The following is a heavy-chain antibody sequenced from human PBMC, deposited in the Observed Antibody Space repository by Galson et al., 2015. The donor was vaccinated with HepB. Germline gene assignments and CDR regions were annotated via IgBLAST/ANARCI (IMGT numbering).Heavy chain of an antibody. CDR3: ARYFEGATIIDY. D-gene: IGHD5-12*01. CDR2: IYWDDVK. Sequence: PALVKPTQTLTLTCTFSGFSLSTSGVGVGWIRQPPGKALEWLALIYWDDVKRYSPSLKSRLTITKDTSKNQVVLTMTNMDPVDTATYYCARYFEGATIIDYWGQGTLVTVSS. CDR1: GFSLSTSGVG. J-gene: IGHJ4*02. V-gene: IGHV2-5*02.